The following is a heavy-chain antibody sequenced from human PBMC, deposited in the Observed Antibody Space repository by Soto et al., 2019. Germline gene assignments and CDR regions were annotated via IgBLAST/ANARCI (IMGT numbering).Heavy chain of an antibody. CDR2: IRGSGSTT. CDR3: AKALRSDTAMANFDS. J-gene: IGHJ4*02. Sequence: GGSLRLSCAASGFSFRNFAMSWVRQAPGKGLEWVSTIRGSGSTTYYADSVRGRFTISRDYSKNTLYLQMNSLRAADTAVYYRAKALRSDTAMANFDSWGQGTLVTVSS. V-gene: IGHV3-23*01. CDR1: GFSFRNFA. D-gene: IGHD5-18*01.